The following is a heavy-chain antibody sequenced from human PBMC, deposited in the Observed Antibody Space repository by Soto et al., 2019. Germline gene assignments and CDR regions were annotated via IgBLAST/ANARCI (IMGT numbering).Heavy chain of an antibody. D-gene: IGHD2-15*01. V-gene: IGHV1-69*02. CDR2: IIPILGIA. J-gene: IGHJ5*02. CDR3: ARGLGYCSGGSCYSPLNWFDP. Sequence: QVQLVQSGAEEKKPGSSVKVSCKASGGTFSSYTISWVRQAPGQGLEWMGRIIPILGIANYAQKFQGRVTITADKSTSTAYMELSSLRSEDTAVYYCARGLGYCSGGSCYSPLNWFDPWGQGTLVTVSS. CDR1: GGTFSSYT.